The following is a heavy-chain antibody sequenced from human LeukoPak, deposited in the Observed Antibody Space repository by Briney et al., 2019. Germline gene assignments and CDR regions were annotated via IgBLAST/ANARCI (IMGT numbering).Heavy chain of an antibody. CDR3: ARDESIDY. V-gene: IGHV3-21*01. J-gene: IGHJ4*02. CDR1: GFTFSNYS. Sequence: GGSLRLSCAVSGFTFSNYSMNWVRQAPGKGLEWVSSISSSGTYRYYADSVKGRFTISRDNAKNSLYLQMNSLRAEDTAVYYCARDESIDYWGQGTLVTVSS. CDR2: ISSSGTYR.